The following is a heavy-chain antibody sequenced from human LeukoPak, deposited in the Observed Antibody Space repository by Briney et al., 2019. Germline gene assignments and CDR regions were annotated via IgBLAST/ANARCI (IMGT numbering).Heavy chain of an antibody. D-gene: IGHD3-10*01. CDR1: GFTFSTSW. Sequence: PGGSLRLSCAASGFTFSTSWMHWVRQGPGKGLMWVSGISGDGSSTSYGDSVRGRFTISRDNSKNTLYLQMNSLRAEDTAVYYCAKDLWVTYGSGSYYFDYWGQGTLVTVSS. CDR3: AKDLWVTYGSGSYYFDY. CDR2: ISGDGSST. V-gene: IGHV3-74*01. J-gene: IGHJ4*02.